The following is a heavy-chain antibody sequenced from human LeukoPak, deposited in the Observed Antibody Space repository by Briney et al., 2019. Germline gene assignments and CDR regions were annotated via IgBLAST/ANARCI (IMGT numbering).Heavy chain of an antibody. J-gene: IGHJ4*02. D-gene: IGHD5-18*01. CDR3: ARSYSYGYPIDY. Sequence: ASVKVSCKASGYTFTGYYMHWVRQAPGQGLEWMGWINPNSGGTNYAQKFQGRVTMTRDTSISTAYTELSRLRSDDTAVYYCARSYSYGYPIDYWGQGTLVTVSS. CDR1: GYTFTGYY. V-gene: IGHV1-2*02. CDR2: INPNSGGT.